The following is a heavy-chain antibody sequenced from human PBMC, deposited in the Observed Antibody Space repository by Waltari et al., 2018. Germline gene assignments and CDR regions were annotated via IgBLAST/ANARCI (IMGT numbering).Heavy chain of an antibody. CDR3: ARADGCSSTSCYTALDY. CDR2: ISPIFGTA. J-gene: IGHJ4*02. V-gene: IGHV1-69*12. Sequence: QVQLVQSGAEVKKPGSSVKVSCKASGGTFSSYAISWVRQAPGQGLEWMGGISPIFGTANDAQKFQGRVTITADESTSTAYMELSSLRSEDTAVYYCARADGCSSTSCYTALDYWGQGTLVTVSS. CDR1: GGTFSSYA. D-gene: IGHD2-2*02.